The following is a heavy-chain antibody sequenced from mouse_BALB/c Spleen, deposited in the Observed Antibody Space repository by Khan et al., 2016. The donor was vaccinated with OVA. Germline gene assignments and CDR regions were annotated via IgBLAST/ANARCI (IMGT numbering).Heavy chain of an antibody. V-gene: IGHV3-2*02. CDR3: ARGRAY. CDR1: GYSITSDYA. CDR2: ISYSGST. Sequence: VQLKQSGPGLVKPSQSLSLTCTVTGYSITSDYAWNWIRQFPGNKLEWMCYISYSGSTRYTPSLKSRISITRDTSKTQFFLQFNSVTTEDTATYDGARGRAYWGQGTLVTVSA. J-gene: IGHJ3*01.